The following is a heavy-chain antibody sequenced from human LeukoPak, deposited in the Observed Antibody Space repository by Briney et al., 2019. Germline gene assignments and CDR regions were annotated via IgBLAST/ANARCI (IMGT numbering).Heavy chain of an antibody. Sequence: SETLSLTCTVSGGSISSSSYYWGWIRQAPGKGLEWIGSIYYSGSTYYNPSLKSRVTISVDTSKNQFSLKLSSVTAADTAVYYCARRKSYVSVYYFDYWGQGTLVTVSS. CDR1: GGSISSSSYY. J-gene: IGHJ4*02. D-gene: IGHD3-10*02. V-gene: IGHV4-39*01. CDR3: ARRKSYVSVYYFDY. CDR2: IYYSGST.